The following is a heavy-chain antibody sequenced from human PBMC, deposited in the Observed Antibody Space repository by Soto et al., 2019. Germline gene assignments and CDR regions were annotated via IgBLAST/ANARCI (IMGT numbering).Heavy chain of an antibody. D-gene: IGHD2-21*01. V-gene: IGHV4-34*01. Sequence: SETLALTCAVYGGSFSDYYWSWIRQPPGKGLEWIGEINHSGSTNYNPSLKSRVTISVXTXXNXXXLXLXXVTXADTAVYYCARLNTESIGPRPLDYWGRGTLVT. CDR2: INHSGST. CDR1: GGSFSDYY. CDR3: ARLNTESIGPRPLDY. J-gene: IGHJ4*02.